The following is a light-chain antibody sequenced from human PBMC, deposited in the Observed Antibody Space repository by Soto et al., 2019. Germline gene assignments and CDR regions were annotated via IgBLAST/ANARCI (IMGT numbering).Light chain of an antibody. CDR2: EVS. CDR1: SNDVGGYNY. J-gene: IGLJ3*02. CDR3: SSFTGSTIWV. Sequence: QSVLTQPASLSGSPGQSITMFCTGTSNDVGGYNYVSWYQQHPGKAPKLIIYEVSNRPSGISSRFSGSKSANTASLTISGLQAEDEAEYYCSSFTGSTIWVFGGGTKLTVL. V-gene: IGLV2-14*01.